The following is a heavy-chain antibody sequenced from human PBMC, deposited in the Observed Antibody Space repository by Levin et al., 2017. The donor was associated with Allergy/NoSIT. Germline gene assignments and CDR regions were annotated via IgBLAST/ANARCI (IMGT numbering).Heavy chain of an antibody. CDR2: INHSGST. J-gene: IGHJ4*02. V-gene: IGHV4-34*01. CDR1: GGSFSGYY. CDR3: ARKSGMVRGVFPFDY. Sequence: SETLSLTCAVYGGSFSGYYWSWIRQPPGKGLEWIGEINHSGSTNYNPSLKSRVTISVDTSKNQFSLKLSSVTAADTAVYYCARKSGMVRGVFPFDYWGQGTLVTVSS. D-gene: IGHD3-10*01.